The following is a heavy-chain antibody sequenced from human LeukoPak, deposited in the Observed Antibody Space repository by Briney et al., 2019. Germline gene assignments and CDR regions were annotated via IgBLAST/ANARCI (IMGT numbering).Heavy chain of an antibody. CDR2: IYPGDSDT. CDR1: GYSFTSYW. J-gene: IGHJ4*02. Sequence: GESLKISCKGSGYSFTSYWIGWVRQMPGRGLEWMGIIYPGDSDTRYSPSFQGQVTISADKSISTAYLQWSSLEASDTAMYYCASHRGYDSSGHPGDYWGQGTLVTVSS. V-gene: IGHV5-51*01. D-gene: IGHD3-22*01. CDR3: ASHRGYDSSGHPGDY.